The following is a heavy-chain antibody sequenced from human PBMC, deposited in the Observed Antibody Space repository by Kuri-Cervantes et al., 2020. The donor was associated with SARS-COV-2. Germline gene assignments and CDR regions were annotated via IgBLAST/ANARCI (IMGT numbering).Heavy chain of an antibody. V-gene: IGHV4-34*01. CDR3: ARGRGEGYCSGGSCYPGGKYYYYYYGMDV. Sequence: ESLKISCAVHGGSFSGYYWSWIRQPPGKGLEWIGEIDHSGSTNYNPSLKSRVTISVDTTKNQFSLKLSSVTAADTAVYYCARGRGEGYCSGGSCYPGGKYYYYYYGMDVWGQGTTVTVSS. J-gene: IGHJ6*02. CDR1: GGSFSGYY. D-gene: IGHD2-15*01. CDR2: IDHSGST.